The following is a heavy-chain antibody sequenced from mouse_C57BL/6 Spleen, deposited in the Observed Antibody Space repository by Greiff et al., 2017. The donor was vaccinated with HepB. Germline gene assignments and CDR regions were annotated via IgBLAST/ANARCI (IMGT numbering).Heavy chain of an antibody. CDR2: IDPSDSET. Sequence: VQLQQPGAELVRPGSSVKLSCKASGYTFTSYWMHWVKQRPIQGLEWIGNIDPSDSETHYNQKFKDKATLTVDKSSSTAYMQLSSLTSEDSAVYYCARNDGYYVNAMDYWGQGTSVTVSS. CDR3: ARNDGYYVNAMDY. J-gene: IGHJ4*01. D-gene: IGHD2-3*01. V-gene: IGHV1-52*01. CDR1: GYTFTSYW.